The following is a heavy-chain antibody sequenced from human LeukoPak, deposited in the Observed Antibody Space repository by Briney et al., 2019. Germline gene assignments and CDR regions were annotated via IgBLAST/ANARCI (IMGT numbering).Heavy chain of an antibody. D-gene: IGHD6-13*01. CDR3: AKVASIAAAGEFGS. CDR1: GLTFSSHG. V-gene: IGHV3-23*01. CDR2: IIPSGHTT. Sequence: GGSLRLSCAASGLTFSSHGMNWVRQAPGKGLEWVSGIIPSGHTTYYADSVRGRFTISRDNSRNTLYLQMNRLRAEDTAVYYCAKVASIAAAGEFGSWGQGTLVTVSS. J-gene: IGHJ4*02.